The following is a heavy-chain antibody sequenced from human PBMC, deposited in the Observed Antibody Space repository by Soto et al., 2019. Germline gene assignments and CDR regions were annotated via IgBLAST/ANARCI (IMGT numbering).Heavy chain of an antibody. CDR3: ARVAY. CDR1: GFSVSSNY. CDR2: IKQDGSEK. V-gene: IGHV3-7*01. J-gene: IGHJ4*02. Sequence: GGSLRLSCAISGFSVSSNYLSWVRQAPGKGLEWVANIKQDGSEKYYVDSVKGRFIISRDNAQNSLFLQMNTLRPEDTAMYYCARVAYWGPGTQVTVSS.